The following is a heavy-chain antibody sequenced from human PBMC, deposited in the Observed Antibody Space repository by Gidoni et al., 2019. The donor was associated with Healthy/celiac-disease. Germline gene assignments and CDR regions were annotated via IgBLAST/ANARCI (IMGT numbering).Heavy chain of an antibody. Sequence: QVQLVESGGGVVQPGRSLRLSCAASGFPFSSYAMHWVRQAPGKGLEWVAVISYDGSNKYYADSVKGRFTISRDNSKNTLYLQMNSLRAEDTAVYYCARAPRDESGSYAFDYWGQGTLVTVSS. D-gene: IGHD1-26*01. J-gene: IGHJ4*02. CDR3: ARAPRDESGSYAFDY. CDR1: GFPFSSYA. V-gene: IGHV3-30-3*01. CDR2: ISYDGSNK.